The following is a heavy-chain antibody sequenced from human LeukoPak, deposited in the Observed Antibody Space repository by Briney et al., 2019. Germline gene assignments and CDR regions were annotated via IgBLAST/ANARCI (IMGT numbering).Heavy chain of an antibody. J-gene: IGHJ4*02. CDR1: GGSFSGYY. CDR3: ARGRGIQLWSGGYYFDY. CDR2: INHSGST. V-gene: IGHV4-34*01. D-gene: IGHD5-18*01. Sequence: PSETLPLTCAVYGGSFSGYYWSWIRQPPGKGLEWIGEINHSGSTNYNPSLKSRVTISVDTSKNQFSLKLSSVTAADTAVYYCARGRGIQLWSGGYYFDYWGQGTLVTVSS.